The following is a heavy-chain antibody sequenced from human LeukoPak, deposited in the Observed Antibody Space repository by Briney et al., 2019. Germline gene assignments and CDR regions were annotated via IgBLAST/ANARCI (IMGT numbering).Heavy chain of an antibody. Sequence: SETLSLTCTVSGGSISSYYWSWIRQPAGKGLEWIGRIYTSGSTNYNPSLKSRVTMSVDTSKNQFSPKLSSVTAADTAVYYCARGGYSYGYYYYYMDVWGKGTTVTVSS. V-gene: IGHV4-4*07. CDR2: IYTSGST. CDR3: ARGGYSYGYYYYYMDV. CDR1: GGSISSYY. D-gene: IGHD5-18*01. J-gene: IGHJ6*03.